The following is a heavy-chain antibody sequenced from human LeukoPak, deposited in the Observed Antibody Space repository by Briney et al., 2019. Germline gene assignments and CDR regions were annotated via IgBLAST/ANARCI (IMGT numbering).Heavy chain of an antibody. CDR3: ATLNIAVAGPFY. V-gene: IGHV4-59*08. D-gene: IGHD6-19*01. J-gene: IGHJ4*02. CDR2: IYYSGST. Sequence: PSETLSLTCTVSGGSISSYYWSWIRQPPGKGLEWIGYIYYSGSTNYNPSLKSRVTISVDTSKNQFSLKLSSVTAADTAVYYCATLNIAVAGPFYWGQGTLVTVSS. CDR1: GGSISSYY.